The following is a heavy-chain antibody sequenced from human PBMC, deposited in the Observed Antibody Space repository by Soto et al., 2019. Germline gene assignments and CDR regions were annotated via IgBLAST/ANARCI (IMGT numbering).Heavy chain of an antibody. Sequence: PGGSLRLSCATSGFTFSNAWMSWVRQAPGKGLEWVGRIKSRTDGGTTDYAAPVKGRFTISRDDSKNTLYLQMNGLKTEDTAVYYCTTFGLRWGFDYWGQGTLVTVPQ. CDR1: GFTFSNAW. J-gene: IGHJ4*02. V-gene: IGHV3-15*01. D-gene: IGHD4-17*01. CDR2: IKSRTDGGTT. CDR3: TTFGLRWGFDY.